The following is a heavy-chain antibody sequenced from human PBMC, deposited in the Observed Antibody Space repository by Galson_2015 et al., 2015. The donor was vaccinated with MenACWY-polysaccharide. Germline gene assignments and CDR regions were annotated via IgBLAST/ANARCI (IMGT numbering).Heavy chain of an antibody. V-gene: IGHV3-7*01. J-gene: IGHJ2*01. CDR1: GFSFGTSW. D-gene: IGHD4-23*01. CDR2: IAPDGSEM. Sequence: SLRLSCAASGFSFGTSWMTWFRRAPGKGLEWVANIAPDGSEMFYVHSVKGRFIISRDNARNSLYLQMHSLRADDTAEYYCARVLTHWYCDLWGRGTLVTVSP. CDR3: ARVLTHWYCDL.